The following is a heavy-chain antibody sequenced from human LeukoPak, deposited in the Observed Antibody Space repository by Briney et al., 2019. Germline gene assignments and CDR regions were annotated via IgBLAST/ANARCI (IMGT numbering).Heavy chain of an antibody. V-gene: IGHV3-30*01. D-gene: IGHD1-26*01. CDR3: ARDREEELPRRDY. J-gene: IGHJ4*02. CDR2: ISYDGSNK. CDR1: GFTFSSYA. Sequence: PGRSLRLSCAASGFTFSSYAMHWVRQAPGKGLEWVAVISYDGSNKYYADSVKGRFTISRDNSKNTLYLQMNSLRAEDTAVYYCARDREEELPRRDYWGQGTLVTVSS.